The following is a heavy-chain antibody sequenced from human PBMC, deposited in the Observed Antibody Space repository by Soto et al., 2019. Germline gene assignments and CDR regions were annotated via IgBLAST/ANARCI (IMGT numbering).Heavy chain of an antibody. J-gene: IGHJ6*02. CDR2: ISSTSSTK. Sequence: GGSLRLSCAASGFTFSSHGMIWVRQAPGKGLEWVSYISSTSSTKSYADSVKGRFTISRDNAKNSLYLQMNSLRDEDTAVYYCARRITMVRGPYYYYGMDVWGQGTTVTVS. CDR3: ARRITMVRGPYYYYGMDV. D-gene: IGHD3-10*01. CDR1: GFTFSSHG. V-gene: IGHV3-48*02.